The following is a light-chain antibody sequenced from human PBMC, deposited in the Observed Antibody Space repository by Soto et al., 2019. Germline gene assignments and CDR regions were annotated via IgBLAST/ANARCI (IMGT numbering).Light chain of an antibody. J-gene: IGKJ3*01. CDR1: QSVSSN. CDR3: QQYNNSPPFT. CDR2: GAS. Sequence: DIVMTQSPATLSVSPGERATLSCRASQSVSSNLAWYQQKPGQPPRLLIYGASTRATGIPARFSGSGSGTEFTLTISSRQSEDYAVYYCQQYNNSPPFTFGPGRKGDIK. V-gene: IGKV3-15*01.